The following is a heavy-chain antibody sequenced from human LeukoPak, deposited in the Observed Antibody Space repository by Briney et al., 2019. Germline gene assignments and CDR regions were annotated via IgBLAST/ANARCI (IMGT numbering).Heavy chain of an antibody. D-gene: IGHD3-3*01. V-gene: IGHV3-23*01. J-gene: IGHJ4*02. CDR2: ISGSDGTT. Sequence: GGSLRLSCAASGFTFSSYAMSWVRQAPGKGLEWVSSISGSDGTTYYADSVKGRFTISRDNSKYTLSLQMNSLRPEDTALYYCVRDFEWSFDTWDQGTLVTVSS. CDR1: GFTFSSYA. CDR3: VRDFEWSFDT.